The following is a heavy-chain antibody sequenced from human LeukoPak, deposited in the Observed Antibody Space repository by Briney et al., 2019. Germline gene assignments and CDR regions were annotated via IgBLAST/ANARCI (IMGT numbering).Heavy chain of an antibody. J-gene: IGHJ4*02. V-gene: IGHV3-23*01. CDR1: GFTFSSYA. CDR3: AKDYDSSGYLDY. CDR2: ISGSGGST. D-gene: IGHD3-22*01. Sequence: GRSLRLSCAASGFTFSSYAMSWVRQAPGKGLERVSAISGSGGSTYYADSVKGRFTISRDNSKNTLYLQMNSLRAEDTAVYYCAKDYDSSGYLDYWGQGTPVTVSS.